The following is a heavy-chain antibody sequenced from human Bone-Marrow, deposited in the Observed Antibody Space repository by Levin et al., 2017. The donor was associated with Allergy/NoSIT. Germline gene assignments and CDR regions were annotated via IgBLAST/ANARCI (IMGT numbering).Heavy chain of an antibody. CDR1: GFTFSSSS. Sequence: PGESLKISCAASGFTFSSSSMTWVRQAPGKGLEWVSGINDNGGSTSYAGSVQGRFTISRDNSKSMVYLQMNSLRPEDTAVYFCARPDRKGAVTGLVVFDDWGQGTLVTVSS. CDR3: ARPDRKGAVTGLVVFDD. V-gene: IGHV3-23*01. CDR2: INDNGGST. J-gene: IGHJ4*02. D-gene: IGHD6-19*01.